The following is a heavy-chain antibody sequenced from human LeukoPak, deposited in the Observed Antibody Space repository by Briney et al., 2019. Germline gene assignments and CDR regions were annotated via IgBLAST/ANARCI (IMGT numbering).Heavy chain of an antibody. V-gene: IGHV3-66*01. CDR1: GFTVSTNY. J-gene: IGHJ5*02. CDR3: ARDLSTGFDP. Sequence: AGGSLRLSCAASGFTVSTNYMSWVRQAPGKGLEWVSVIYSGGGTYYTDSVKGRFTISRDNSKNTLYLQMNSLRAEDTAVYYCARDLSTGFDPWGQGTLVTVSS. D-gene: IGHD2/OR15-2a*01. CDR2: IYSGGGT.